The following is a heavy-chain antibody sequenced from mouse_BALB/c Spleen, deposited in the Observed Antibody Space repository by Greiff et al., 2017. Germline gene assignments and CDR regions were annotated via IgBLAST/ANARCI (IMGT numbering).Heavy chain of an antibody. CDR3: TRAGYGNYYAMDY. J-gene: IGHJ4*01. CDR2: IYPGSGST. Sequence: QVQLQQPGAELVKPGTSVKLSCKASGYNFTSYWINWVKLRPGQGLEWIGNIYPGSGSTNYDEKFKSKATLTVDTSSSTAYMQLSSLTSEDSAVYYCTRAGYGNYYAMDYWGQGTSVTVSS. D-gene: IGHD2-10*02. V-gene: IGHV1-55*01. CDR1: GYNFTSYW.